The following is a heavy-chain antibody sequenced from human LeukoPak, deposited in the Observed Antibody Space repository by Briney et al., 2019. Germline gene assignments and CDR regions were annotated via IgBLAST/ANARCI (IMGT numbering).Heavy chain of an antibody. V-gene: IGHV1-69*05. J-gene: IGHJ6*03. Sequence: VASVKVSCKASGGTFSSYAISWVRQAPGQGLEWMGGIIPIFGTANYAQKFQGRVTITTDESTSTAYMELSSLRSEDTAVYYCARDGYNYPRHYYYYYMDVWGKGTTVTVSS. CDR1: GGTFSSYA. CDR2: IIPIFGTA. CDR3: ARDGYNYPRHYYYYYMDV. D-gene: IGHD5-24*01.